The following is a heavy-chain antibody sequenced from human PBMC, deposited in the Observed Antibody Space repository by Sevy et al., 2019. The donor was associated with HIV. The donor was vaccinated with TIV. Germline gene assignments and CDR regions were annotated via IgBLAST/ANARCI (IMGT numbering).Heavy chain of an antibody. CDR3: ERDGRDGYFNY. V-gene: IGHV1-2*02. CDR2: INPDSGGP. Sequence: ASVKVSCKASGYTFTGYYMHWVRQAPGQGLEWMGWINPDSGGPNYAPKFQGRVTLTRDTSISTPYMELSRLKSDETAVYYCERDGRDGYFNYWGQGTLVTVSS. CDR1: GYTFTGYY. J-gene: IGHJ4*02.